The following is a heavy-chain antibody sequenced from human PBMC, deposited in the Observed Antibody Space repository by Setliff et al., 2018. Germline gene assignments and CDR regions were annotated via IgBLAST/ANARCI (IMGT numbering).Heavy chain of an antibody. D-gene: IGHD4-17*01. J-gene: IGHJ4*02. CDR1: GFTFSGSA. V-gene: IGHV3-73*01. Sequence: GGSLRLSCAASGFTFSGSAMHWVRQASGKGLEWVGRIRRKGDSYATAYAASVKGRFTISRDDSKNMAYLQMNSLKIEDTAVYYCSAVLNGDYFDYWGQGTLVTVS. CDR2: IRRKGDSYAT. CDR3: SAVLNGDYFDY.